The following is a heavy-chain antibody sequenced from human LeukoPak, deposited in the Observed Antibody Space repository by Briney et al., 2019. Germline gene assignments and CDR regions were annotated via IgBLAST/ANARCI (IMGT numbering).Heavy chain of an antibody. CDR3: AKDGGLAYCGGDCYPHYFYGMDV. J-gene: IGHJ6*02. CDR2: ISYDGSNK. CDR1: GFTFSTYA. Sequence: PGGSLRLSCAASGFTFSTYAMHWVRQGPGKGLEWVAVISYDGSNKYYADSVKGRFTISRDNSKNTLYLQMNSLRPEDTAVYYCAKDGGLAYCGGDCYPHYFYGMDVWGQGTTVTVSS. D-gene: IGHD2-21*02. V-gene: IGHV3-30-3*01.